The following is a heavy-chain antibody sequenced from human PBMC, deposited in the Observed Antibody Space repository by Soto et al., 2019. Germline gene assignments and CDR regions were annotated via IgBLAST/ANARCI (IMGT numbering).Heavy chain of an antibody. Sequence: GESLKISCKGSGYSFTSYWISWVRQMPGKGLEWMGRIDPSDSYTNYSPSFQGHVTISADKSISTAYLQWSSLKASDTAMYYSARLDSSSTTCSYYYGMDVWGQGTTVTVSS. CDR2: IDPSDSYT. J-gene: IGHJ6*02. CDR3: ARLDSSSTTCSYYYGMDV. V-gene: IGHV5-10-1*01. CDR1: GYSFTSYW. D-gene: IGHD2-2*01.